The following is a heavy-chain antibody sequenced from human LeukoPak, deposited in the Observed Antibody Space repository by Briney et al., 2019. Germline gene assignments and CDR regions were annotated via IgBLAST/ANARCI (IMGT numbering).Heavy chain of an antibody. D-gene: IGHD3-22*01. CDR1: GYSFTSYW. Sequence: GESLKISCKGSGYSFTSYWIGWVRQTPGKGPEWMGIIYPGDSDIIYSPSFRGQVTIAADKSISTAYLQWSSLKASDTAMYYCARQSSGYFVDYWGQGTLVTVSS. V-gene: IGHV5-51*01. CDR2: IYPGDSDI. J-gene: IGHJ4*02. CDR3: ARQSSGYFVDY.